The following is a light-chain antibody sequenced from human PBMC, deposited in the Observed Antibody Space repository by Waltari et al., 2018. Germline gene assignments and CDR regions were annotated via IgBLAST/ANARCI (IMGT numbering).Light chain of an antibody. V-gene: IGKV4-1*01. J-gene: IGKJ4*01. CDR2: WAA. CDR3: QQYSTTPVT. CDR1: QSVSYSSNDKKF. Sequence: EIGMTQSPDSLAVSLGERATIKCKSSQSVSYSSNDKKFLAWYQQKGGQPPKLLISWAATRESGVPDRFSGRGSGADFALTISSLQAEDVAVYYCQQYSTTPVTFGGGTKVEI.